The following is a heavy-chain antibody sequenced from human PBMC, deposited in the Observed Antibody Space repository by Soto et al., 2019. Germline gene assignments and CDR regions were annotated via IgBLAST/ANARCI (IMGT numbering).Heavy chain of an antibody. CDR2: ISGSGGST. D-gene: IGHD6-13*01. CDR3: AKECKVSAGFDY. CDR1: GFTFSSYA. V-gene: IGHV3-23*01. Sequence: EVQLLESGGGLVQPGGSLRLSCAASGFTFSSYAMSWVRQAPGKGLEWVTTISGSGGSTYYADSVKGRFTISRDNSKNTLYLQVNSLRAEDTAVYYCAKECKVSAGFDYWGQGTLVTVSS. J-gene: IGHJ4*02.